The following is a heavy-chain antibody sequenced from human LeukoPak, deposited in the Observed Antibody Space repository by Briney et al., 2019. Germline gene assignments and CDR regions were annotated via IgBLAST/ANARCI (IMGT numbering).Heavy chain of an antibody. CDR2: LFCSGDT. J-gene: IGHJ5*02. CDR1: GDSISYSTYY. CDR3: ARFTPQGYGWGGYNRFDP. V-gene: IGHV4-39*01. D-gene: IGHD3-16*01. Sequence: SETLSLTCTVSGDSISYSTYYWGWIRQPPGKGLEWIGSLFCSGDTYYNPSLKSRVTISVDTSKNQFSLNLTSVTAADTAVYYCARFTPQGYGWGGYNRFDPWGQGTLVTVSS.